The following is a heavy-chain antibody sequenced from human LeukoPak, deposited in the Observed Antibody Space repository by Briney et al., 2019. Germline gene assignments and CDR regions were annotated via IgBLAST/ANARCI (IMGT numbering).Heavy chain of an antibody. CDR1: GGSISSSSYY. V-gene: IGHV4-39*07. J-gene: IGHJ4*02. CDR2: IYYSGST. CDR3: ASPKTVTQHHFDY. D-gene: IGHD4-17*01. Sequence: SETLSLTCTVSGGSISSSSYYWGWIRQPPGKGLEWIGSIYYSGSTYYNRSLKSRVTISVDTSKNQFSLKLSSVTAADTAVYYCASPKTVTQHHFDYWGQGTLVTVSS.